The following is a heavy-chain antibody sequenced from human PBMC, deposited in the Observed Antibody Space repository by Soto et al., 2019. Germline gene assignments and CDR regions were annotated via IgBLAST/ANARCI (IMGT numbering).Heavy chain of an antibody. CDR2: INHSGST. J-gene: IGHJ5*02. D-gene: IGHD2-2*01. CDR1: GGSFSGNY. CDR3: ARGLSRGVVPAARGPNWFDP. Sequence: SETLSLTCAVYGGSFSGNYWSWIRQPPGKGLEWIREINHSGSTNYNPSLKSRVTISADTSKNQFSLKLSSVTAADTAVYYCARGLSRGVVPAARGPNWFDPWGQGTLVTVSS. V-gene: IGHV4-34*01.